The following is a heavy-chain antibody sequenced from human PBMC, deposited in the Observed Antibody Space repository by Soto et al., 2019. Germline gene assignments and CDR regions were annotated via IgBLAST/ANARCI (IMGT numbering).Heavy chain of an antibody. CDR2: INPSGGST. Sequence: PVKVPCKASGYTFTSYYMHWVRQAPGQGLEWMGIINPSGGSTSYAQKFQGRVTMTRDTSTSTVYMELSSLRSEDTAVYYCARGKLGYDYVWGSYRETDYYYGMDVWGQGTTVTVSS. V-gene: IGHV1-46*01. CDR1: GYTFTSYY. D-gene: IGHD3-16*02. J-gene: IGHJ6*02. CDR3: ARGKLGYDYVWGSYRETDYYYGMDV.